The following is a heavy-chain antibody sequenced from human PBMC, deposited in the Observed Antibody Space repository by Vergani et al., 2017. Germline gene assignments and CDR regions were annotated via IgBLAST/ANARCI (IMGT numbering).Heavy chain of an antibody. J-gene: IGHJ6*02. CDR2: VNHSGST. CDR3: ARGKLVPYYYYYGMDV. Sequence: QVPLQQWGAGLLKPSETLSLTCAVYAGSFSGYFWSLRRQPPVEVVEWIGEVNHSGSTIYTPSLKRRVTISVDTSKNQFSLKLSSVTAADTAVYYCARGKLVPYYYYYGMDVWGQGTTVTVSS. V-gene: IGHV4-34*01. D-gene: IGHD6-13*01. CDR1: AGSFSGYF.